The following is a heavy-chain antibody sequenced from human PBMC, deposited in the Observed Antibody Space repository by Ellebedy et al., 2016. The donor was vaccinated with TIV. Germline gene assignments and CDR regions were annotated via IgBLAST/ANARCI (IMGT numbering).Heavy chain of an antibody. CDR3: SKDSRSTGYGAFEK. J-gene: IGHJ3*02. Sequence: GESLKISXAASGFTFSSYGMHWVRQAPGKGLGWVAVIPYDGVYKYYADSVKGRFTISRDNSKNTLYLQMSSLRTEDTAVYYCSKDSRSTGYGAFEKWGQGTMVSVAS. CDR1: GFTFSSYG. D-gene: IGHD3-22*01. CDR2: IPYDGVYK. V-gene: IGHV3-30*18.